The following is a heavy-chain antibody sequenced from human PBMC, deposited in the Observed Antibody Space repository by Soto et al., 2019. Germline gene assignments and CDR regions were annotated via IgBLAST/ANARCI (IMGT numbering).Heavy chain of an antibody. CDR3: ARRPSYCSSTSCSDWFDP. CDR1: GYSFTSYW. Sequence: GESLKISCKGSGYSFTSYWIGWVRQMPGKGLEWMGIIYPGDSDTRYSPSFQGQVTISADKSISTAYLQWSSLKASNTAMYYCARRPSYCSSTSCSDWFDPWGQGTLVTVAS. CDR2: IYPGDSDT. V-gene: IGHV5-51*01. D-gene: IGHD2-2*01. J-gene: IGHJ5*02.